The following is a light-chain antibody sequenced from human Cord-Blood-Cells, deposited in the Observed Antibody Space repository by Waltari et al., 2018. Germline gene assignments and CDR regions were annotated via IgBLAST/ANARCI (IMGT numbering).Light chain of an antibody. CDR2: DVS. CDR1: RRDVGGYNY. CDR3: CSYAGSYTLV. V-gene: IGLV2-11*01. J-gene: IGLJ2*01. Sequence: SALTPPRSVSGSPGQSVTLSCPGTRRDVGGYNYVSWYQQHPGKAPKLMIYDVSKRPSGVPDRFSGSKSGNTASLTISGLQAEDEADYYCCSYAGSYTLVFGGGTKLTVL.